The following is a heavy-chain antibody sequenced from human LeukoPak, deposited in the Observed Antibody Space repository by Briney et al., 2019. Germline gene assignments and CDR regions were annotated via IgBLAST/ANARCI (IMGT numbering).Heavy chain of an antibody. V-gene: IGHV3-33*06. CDR1: KFTFSHFG. D-gene: IGHD4-11*01. CDR3: AKDAQRGFDYSNSLEN. Sequence: PGWSVRLSCAASKFTFSHFGMHWVRQAPGKGLEWVAAIWYDGSSQYYAESVKGRFTVSRDNSHNTLHLQMNSLRPEDTAVYYCAKDAQRGFDYSNSLENWGQGTLVTVP. CDR2: IWYDGSSQ. J-gene: IGHJ4*02.